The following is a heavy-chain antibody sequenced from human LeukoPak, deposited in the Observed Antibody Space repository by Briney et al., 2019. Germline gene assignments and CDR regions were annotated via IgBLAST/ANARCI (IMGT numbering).Heavy chain of an antibody. CDR1: GFTFDDYA. D-gene: IGHD3-10*01. Sequence: GGSLRLSCAASGFTFDDYAMHWVRQAPGKGLEWVSGISWNSGSIGYADSVKGRFTISRDNAKNSLYLQMNSLRAEDMALYYCAKGGNYGSGSYLDWFDPWGQGTLVTVSS. J-gene: IGHJ5*02. CDR3: AKGGNYGSGSYLDWFDP. CDR2: ISWNSGSI. V-gene: IGHV3-9*03.